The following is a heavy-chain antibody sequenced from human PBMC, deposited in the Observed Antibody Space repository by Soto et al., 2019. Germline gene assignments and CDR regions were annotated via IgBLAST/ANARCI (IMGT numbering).Heavy chain of an antibody. V-gene: IGHV3-23*01. CDR3: AKDWLGGDYFSVDV. CDR2: ISGSGGST. CDR1: GFTFSSYA. J-gene: IGHJ6*04. D-gene: IGHD4-17*01. Sequence: HPGGSLRLSCAASGFTFSSYAMSWVRQAPGKGLEWVSAISGSGGSTYYADSVKGRFTISRDNSKNTLYLQMNSLRAEDTAVYYIAKDWLGGDYFSVDVGGKGTTATVSS.